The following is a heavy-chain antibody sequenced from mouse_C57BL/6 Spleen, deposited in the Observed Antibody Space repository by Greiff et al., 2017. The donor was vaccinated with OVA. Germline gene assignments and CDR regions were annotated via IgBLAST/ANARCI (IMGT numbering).Heavy chain of an antibody. CDR2: IDPETGGT. CDR3: TRGGGDGYLAY. J-gene: IGHJ3*01. D-gene: IGHD2-3*01. V-gene: IGHV1-15*01. Sequence: VQLQESGAELVRPGASVTLSCKASGYTFTDYEMHWVKQTPVHGLEWIGAIDPETGGTAYNQKFKGKAILTADKSSSTAYMELRSLTSEDSAVYYCTRGGGDGYLAYWGQGTLVTVSA. CDR1: GYTFTDYE.